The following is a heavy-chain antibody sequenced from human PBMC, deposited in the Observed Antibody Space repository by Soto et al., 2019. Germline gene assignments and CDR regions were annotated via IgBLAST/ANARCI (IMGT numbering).Heavy chain of an antibody. CDR2: INSDGSST. V-gene: IGHV3-74*01. Sequence: GGSLRLSCAASGFTFSSYWMHWVRQAPGKGLVWVSRINSDGSSTSYADSVKGRFTISRDNAKNTLYLQMNSLRAEDTAVYYCARGSLDRGVIITRFHNWFDPWGQGTLVTVSS. CDR3: ARGSLDRGVIITRFHNWFDP. CDR1: GFTFSSYW. J-gene: IGHJ5*02. D-gene: IGHD3-10*01.